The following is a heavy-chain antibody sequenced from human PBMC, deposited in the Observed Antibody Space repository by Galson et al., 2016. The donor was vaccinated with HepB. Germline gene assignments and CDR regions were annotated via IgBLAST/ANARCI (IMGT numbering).Heavy chain of an antibody. CDR1: GYIFTSYA. V-gene: IGHV1-69*06. Sequence: SVKVSCKASGYIFTSYAMNWVRQAPGQGLEWMGLIIPMFGTTTYAQKFQGRVTITADTSTITAYMELSSLRPEDTAVYYCARDPRAPTTLNDYWGQGTLIIVSS. J-gene: IGHJ4*02. D-gene: IGHD4-11*01. CDR3: ARDPRAPTTLNDY. CDR2: IIPMFGTT.